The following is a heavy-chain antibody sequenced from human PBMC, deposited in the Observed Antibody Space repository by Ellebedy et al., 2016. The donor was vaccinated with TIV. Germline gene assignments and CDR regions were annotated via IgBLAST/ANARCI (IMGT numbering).Heavy chain of an antibody. V-gene: IGHV4-34*01. CDR2: IYHSGST. Sequence: GSLRLSXAVYGGSFSGYYWSWIRQPPGKGLEWIGEIYHSGSTNYNPSLKSRVTISVDKSKNQFSLKLSSVTAADTAVYYCARGHDQLLFHYWGQGTLVTVSS. CDR3: ARGHDQLLFHY. J-gene: IGHJ4*02. D-gene: IGHD2-2*01. CDR1: GGSFSGYY.